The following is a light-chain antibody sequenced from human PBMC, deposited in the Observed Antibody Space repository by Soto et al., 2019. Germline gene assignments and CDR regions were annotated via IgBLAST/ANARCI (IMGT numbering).Light chain of an antibody. CDR1: SSDIGSYNY. Sequence: QSALTQPASVSGSPGQSITISCTGTSSDIGSYNYVSWYQQHPGKVPKLMIYDVTDRPSGVSNRFSGSKSGNTASLTISGLPGEDEADYYCVSYTSSSTWVFGGGTKLTVL. CDR3: VSYTSSSTWV. J-gene: IGLJ3*02. V-gene: IGLV2-14*01. CDR2: DVT.